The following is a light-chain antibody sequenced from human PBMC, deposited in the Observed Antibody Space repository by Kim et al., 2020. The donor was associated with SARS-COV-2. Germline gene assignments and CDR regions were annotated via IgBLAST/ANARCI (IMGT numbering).Light chain of an antibody. V-gene: IGKV1-27*01. CDR1: QGISNS. CDR2: DAS. Sequence: DIRMTQSPSSLSASVGDRVTITCRASQGISNSLAWYQQKPGKGPKVLIYDASTLQSGVPSRFSGSGSGTDFTLTISSLQPEDVATYYCQKYNSAPWTLGQGTKVDIK. J-gene: IGKJ1*01. CDR3: QKYNSAPWT.